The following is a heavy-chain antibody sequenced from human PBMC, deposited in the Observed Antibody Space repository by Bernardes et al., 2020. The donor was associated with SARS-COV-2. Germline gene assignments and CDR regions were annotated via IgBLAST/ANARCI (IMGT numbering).Heavy chain of an antibody. V-gene: IGHV3-74*01. Sequence: GGSLRLSCEASGFNFGDHWMHWVRQAPGKGLVWVARINSGGATTNYADSVKGRFTISRDNAKNTLYLQMYSLSAEDTAVYYCTRGPVNGYGSFGVWGQGTLVTVSS. CDR2: INSGGATT. CDR1: GFNFGDHW. D-gene: IGHD5-18*01. CDR3: TRGPVNGYGSFGV. J-gene: IGHJ4*02.